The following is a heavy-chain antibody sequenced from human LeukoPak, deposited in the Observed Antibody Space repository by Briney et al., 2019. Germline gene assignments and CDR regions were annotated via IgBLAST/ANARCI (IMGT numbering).Heavy chain of an antibody. CDR2: TYYRSKWYN. D-gene: IGHD6-19*01. Sequence: SQTLSLTCAISGDSVSSNTAAWNWIRQSPSRGLEWLGRTYYRSKWYNDYTISVKSRITINPDTSKNQFSLQLNSVTPEDTAVYYCARQYSSGWYYYYGLDVWGQGTTVTVSS. V-gene: IGHV6-1*01. J-gene: IGHJ6*02. CDR1: GDSVSSNTAA. CDR3: ARQYSSGWYYYYGLDV.